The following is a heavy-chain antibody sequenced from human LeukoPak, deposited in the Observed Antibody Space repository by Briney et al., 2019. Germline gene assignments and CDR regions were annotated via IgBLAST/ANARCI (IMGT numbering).Heavy chain of an antibody. CDR2: IYYSGST. V-gene: IGHV4-39*07. CDR3: ANIVVVVAATVYYFDY. D-gene: IGHD2-15*01. J-gene: IGHJ4*02. CDR1: GGSISSRSYY. Sequence: SETLSLTCTVSGGSISSRSYYWGWIRQPPGKGLEWIGTIYYSGSTYYNPSLKSRVTISVDTSKNQFSLKLSSVTAADTAVYYCANIVVVVAATVYYFDYWGQGTLVTVSS.